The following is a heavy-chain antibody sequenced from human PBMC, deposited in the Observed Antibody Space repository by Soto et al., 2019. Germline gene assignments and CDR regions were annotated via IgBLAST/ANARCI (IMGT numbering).Heavy chain of an antibody. J-gene: IGHJ3*02. CDR1: GFTFDDYA. Sequence: PGGSLRLSCAASGFTFDDYAMHWVRQAPGKGLEWVSGISWNSGSIGYADSVKGRFTISRDNAKNSLYLQMNSLRAEDTALYYCAKELHGGAFDIWGQGTMVTVSS. CDR3: AKELHGGAFDI. CDR2: ISWNSGSI. D-gene: IGHD4-4*01. V-gene: IGHV3-9*01.